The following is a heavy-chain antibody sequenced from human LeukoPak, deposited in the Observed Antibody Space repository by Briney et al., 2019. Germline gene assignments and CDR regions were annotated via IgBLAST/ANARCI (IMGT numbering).Heavy chain of an antibody. V-gene: IGHV3-30*04. D-gene: IGHD5-24*01. J-gene: IGHJ4*02. Sequence: PGGSLRLSCSALEFIFIRSAMNWVRQAPGKGLEWVAILSYDDTNEYYADSVAGRFTISRDNSKNTLYLQMNSLRPDDTAVYYCAIDRRDVNNFAFHFDYWGQGTLVTVSS. CDR3: AIDRRDVNNFAFHFDY. CDR2: LSYDDTNE. CDR1: EFIFIRSA.